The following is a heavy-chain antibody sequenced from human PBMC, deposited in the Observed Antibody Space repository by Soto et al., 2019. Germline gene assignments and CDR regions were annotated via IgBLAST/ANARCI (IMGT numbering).Heavy chain of an antibody. Sequence: TLSLTCTVSVGSISSGGYYWSWIRHHPGKGLEWIGYIYYSGSTYYNPSLKSRVTISVDTSKNQFSLKLSSVTAADTAVYYCARDSTMVRGVGMDVWGQGTTVTVSS. D-gene: IGHD3-10*01. J-gene: IGHJ6*02. CDR3: ARDSTMVRGVGMDV. CDR2: IYYSGST. V-gene: IGHV4-31*03. CDR1: VGSISSGGYY.